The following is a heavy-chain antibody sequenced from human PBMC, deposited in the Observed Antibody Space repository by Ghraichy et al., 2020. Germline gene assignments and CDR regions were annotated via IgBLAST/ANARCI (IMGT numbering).Heavy chain of an antibody. CDR1: GFSFSRNG. CDR2: ISYDGRNE. V-gene: IGHV3-30*18. J-gene: IGHJ4*02. Sequence: GESLNISCTASGFSFSRNGIHCVRQAPGKGLEWVAVISYDGRNEYYAESVKGRFTISRDNSKNTVYLHMNSLRLEDRAVYYCAKDRVEVDGTPGFFDRWGQGTLVTVSS. D-gene: IGHD1-26*01. CDR3: AKDRVEVDGTPGFFDR.